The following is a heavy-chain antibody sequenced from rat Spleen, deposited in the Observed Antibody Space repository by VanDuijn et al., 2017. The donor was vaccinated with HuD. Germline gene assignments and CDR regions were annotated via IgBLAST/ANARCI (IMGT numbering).Heavy chain of an antibody. D-gene: IGHD1-8*01. CDR3: ARYSSSFDY. Sequence: EVQLVESGGGLVQPGRSLKLSCAASGFTFSDSYMAWVRQAPKKGLEWVASISYEGSGTYYGDSVKGRFTISRDNAKSTLYLQMNSLRSEDTATYYCARYSSSFDYWGQGVMVTVSS. J-gene: IGHJ2*01. CDR2: ISYEGSGT. V-gene: IGHV5-22*01. CDR1: GFTFSDSY.